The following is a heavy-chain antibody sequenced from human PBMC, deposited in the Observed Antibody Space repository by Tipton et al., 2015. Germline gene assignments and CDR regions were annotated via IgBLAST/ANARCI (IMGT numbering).Heavy chain of an antibody. V-gene: IGHV4-4*02. CDR1: GDSISSSNW. CDR3: AREVWYNDSTGYDP. Sequence: TLSLTCSVSGDSISSSNWWSWVRQPPGKGLEWIGEIHHGGSTNYNPSLKSRVTMSVDTSKNQFSLHLSSVTAADTAVYYCAREVWYNDSTGYDPWGQGTLVTVSS. CDR2: IHHGGST. J-gene: IGHJ5*02. D-gene: IGHD3-22*01.